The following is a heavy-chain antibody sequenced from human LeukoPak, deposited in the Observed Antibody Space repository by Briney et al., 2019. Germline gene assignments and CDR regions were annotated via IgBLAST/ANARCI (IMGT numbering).Heavy chain of an antibody. CDR1: GGSFSGYY. Sequence: SETLSLTCAVYGGSFSGYYWSWIRQPPGKGLEWIGEINHSGSTNYNPSLKSRVTIPVDTSKNQFSLKLSSVTAADTAVYYCARGQYSSGWYQYWGQGTLVTVSS. CDR3: ARGQYSSGWYQY. CDR2: INHSGST. J-gene: IGHJ4*02. D-gene: IGHD6-19*01. V-gene: IGHV4-34*01.